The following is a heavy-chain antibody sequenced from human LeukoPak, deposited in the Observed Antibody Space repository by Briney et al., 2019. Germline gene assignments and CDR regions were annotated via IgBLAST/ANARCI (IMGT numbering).Heavy chain of an antibody. D-gene: IGHD3-10*01. CDR2: IIPIFGTA. Sequence: GASVKVSCKASGGTFSSYAISWVRQAPGQGLEWMGRIIPIFGTANYAQKFQGRVTITADESTSTAYMELSSLRSEDTAVYYCARSNFSMVRGGHYYYYGMDVWGQGTTVTVSS. V-gene: IGHV1-69*13. CDR1: GGTFSSYA. CDR3: ARSNFSMVRGGHYYYYGMDV. J-gene: IGHJ6*02.